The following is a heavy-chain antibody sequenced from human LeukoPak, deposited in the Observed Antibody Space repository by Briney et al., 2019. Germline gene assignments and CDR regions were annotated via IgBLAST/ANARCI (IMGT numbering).Heavy chain of an antibody. J-gene: IGHJ1*01. CDR3: ARLLGDFGEGSSVPFQH. Sequence: SETLSLTCTVSGGSISSSSYYWGWIRQPPGKGLEWIGSIYYSGSTYYNPSLKSRVTISVDTSKSQFSLKLSSVTAADTAVYYCARLLGDFGEGSSVPFQHWGQGTLVTVSS. CDR2: IYYSGST. CDR1: GGSISSSSYY. V-gene: IGHV4-39*07. D-gene: IGHD3-10*01.